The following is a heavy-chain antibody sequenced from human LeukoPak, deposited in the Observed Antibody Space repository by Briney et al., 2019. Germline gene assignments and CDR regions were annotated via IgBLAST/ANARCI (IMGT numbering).Heavy chain of an antibody. D-gene: IGHD2-2*01. CDR2: IIPIFGTA. V-gene: IGHV1-69*05. CDR3: ARAIASPNWFDP. CDR1: GGTFSSYA. Sequence: ASVKVSCKASGGTFSSYAIGWVRQAPGQGLEWMGGIIPIFGTANYAQKFQGRVTITTDESTSTAYMELSSLRSEDTAVYYCARAIASPNWFDPWGQGTLVTVSS. J-gene: IGHJ5*02.